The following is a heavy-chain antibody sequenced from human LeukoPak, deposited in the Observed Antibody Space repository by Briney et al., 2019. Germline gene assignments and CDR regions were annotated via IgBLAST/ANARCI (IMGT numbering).Heavy chain of an antibody. D-gene: IGHD3-22*01. CDR1: GYTFTGYY. CDR2: INPNSGGT. J-gene: IGHJ4*02. CDR3: ARGGPGQWITMIVEPDY. Sequence: ASVKVSCKDSGYTFTGYYMHWVRQAPGQGLECMGWINPNSGGTNYAQKFQGRVTMTRDTSISTAYMELSRLRSDDTAAYYCARGGPGQWITMIVEPDYWGQGTLVTVSS. V-gene: IGHV1-2*02.